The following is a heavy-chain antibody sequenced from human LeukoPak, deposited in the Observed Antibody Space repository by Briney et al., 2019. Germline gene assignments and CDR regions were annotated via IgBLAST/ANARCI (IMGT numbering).Heavy chain of an antibody. D-gene: IGHD1/OR15-1a*01. J-gene: IGHJ5*02. CDR3: ARDPRNKGFDP. Sequence: GGSLRLSCAASGFTFSGYWMHWARQSPRKGLVWVSCINGDGSDTRYADSGKGRFTISRDNAKNTLYLQMNSLRVEDTAVYYCARDPRNKGFDPWGQGTLVTVSS. CDR1: GFTFSGYW. CDR2: INGDGSDT. V-gene: IGHV3-74*01.